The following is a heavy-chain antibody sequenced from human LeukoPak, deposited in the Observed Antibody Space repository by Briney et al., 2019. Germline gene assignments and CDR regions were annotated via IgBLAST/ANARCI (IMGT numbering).Heavy chain of an antibody. D-gene: IGHD3-3*01. CDR2: IRSNSGIK. CDR3: ARAYDFWRGPGGY. V-gene: IGHV3-48*01. J-gene: IGHJ4*02. Sequence: GGSLRLSCAASGFTFSSFSMHWVRQAPGKGLEWVSDIRSNSGIKSYADSVKGRFTISRDNAKNSLYLQMNSLRAEDTAVYYCARAYDFWRGPGGYWGQGPLVTVSS. CDR1: GFTFSSFS.